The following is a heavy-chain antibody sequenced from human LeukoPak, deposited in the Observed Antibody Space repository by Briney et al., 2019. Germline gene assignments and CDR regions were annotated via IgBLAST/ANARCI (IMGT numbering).Heavy chain of an antibody. V-gene: IGHV3-23*01. Sequence: PGGSLRLSCAASGFTFNSYAITWVRQAPGKGLGWVSGISGSGAYTYYADFVKGRFTISGDNSKNTLYLQMNSLTAEDTAIYYCAKEAGLTTFPGYVDYWGQGTLVTVSS. CDR3: AKEAGLTTFPGYVDY. J-gene: IGHJ4*02. CDR1: GFTFNSYA. D-gene: IGHD1-1*01. CDR2: ISGSGAYT.